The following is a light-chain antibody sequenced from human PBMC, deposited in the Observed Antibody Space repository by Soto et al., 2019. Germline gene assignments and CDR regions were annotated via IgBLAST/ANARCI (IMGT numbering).Light chain of an antibody. CDR1: QTVSSY. CDR2: GAS. Sequence: DIQMTQSPSSLSASVGDRVTLTCRASQTVSSYLNWYQQKPGKAPKLLIYGASSLQSGVPSRVSGSGSGTVFTLTISSLQPEDFATYYCHPSYVLPDTFGQGTKLAI. J-gene: IGKJ2*01. CDR3: HPSYVLPDT. V-gene: IGKV1-39*01.